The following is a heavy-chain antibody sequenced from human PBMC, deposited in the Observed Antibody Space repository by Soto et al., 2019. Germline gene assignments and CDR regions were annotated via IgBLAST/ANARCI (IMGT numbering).Heavy chain of an antibody. D-gene: IGHD2-21*02. CDR2: IVYSGST. J-gene: IGHJ6*02. Sequence: SEPLSLTCTVSGGSVSSGRHYWSWLRQPPGKGLEWIGQIVYSGSTNYHTPLKIRVPISVDTSNNQFALELSSVTAADTAVYFCARDFCGGDCSDDYYYSEMDVWGQGTTVTVSS. CDR1: GGSVSSGRHY. V-gene: IGHV4-61*01. CDR3: ARDFCGGDCSDDYYYSEMDV.